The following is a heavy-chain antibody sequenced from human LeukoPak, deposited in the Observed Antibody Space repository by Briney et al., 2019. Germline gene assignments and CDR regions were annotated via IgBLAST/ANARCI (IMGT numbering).Heavy chain of an antibody. Sequence: GESLKISCKGSGYSFTSYWIGWVRQMPGKGLEWMGIIYPGDSDTRYSPSFQGQVTISADKSISTAYLQWSSLKASDTAMYYCARLQTRYYYYYYMDVWGKGTTVTVSS. V-gene: IGHV5-51*01. CDR2: IYPGDSDT. CDR3: ARLQTRYYYYYYMDV. CDR1: GYSFTSYW. J-gene: IGHJ6*03.